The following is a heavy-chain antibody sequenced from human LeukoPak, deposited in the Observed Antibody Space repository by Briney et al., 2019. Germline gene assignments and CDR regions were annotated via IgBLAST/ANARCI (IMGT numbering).Heavy chain of an antibody. CDR2: IYSSGNT. V-gene: IGHV3-66*01. D-gene: IGHD1-1*01. CDR1: GFTVSSNY. CDR3: ARVLGNYNSFDY. J-gene: IGHJ4*02. Sequence: GGSLRLSCAASGFTVSSNYMSWVRQAPGKGLEWVSIIYSSGNTYYADSVKGRFTISRDKSKNTVYLQMNSLGAEDTAVYYCARVLGNYNSFDYWGQGTLLTVSS.